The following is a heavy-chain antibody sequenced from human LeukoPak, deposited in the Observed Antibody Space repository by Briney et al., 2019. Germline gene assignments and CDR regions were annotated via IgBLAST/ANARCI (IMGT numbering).Heavy chain of an antibody. Sequence: PGGSLRLSCAASGFTFSHHGMNWVRQAPGKGLEWVSSISSSSYIYYADSVKGRFTISRDNAKNSLYLQMNSLRAEDTAVYYCAGGMVRGVIITGAFDIWGQGTMVTVSS. CDR3: AGGMVRGVIITGAFDI. D-gene: IGHD3-10*01. CDR1: GFTFSHHG. V-gene: IGHV3-21*01. J-gene: IGHJ3*02. CDR2: ISSSSYI.